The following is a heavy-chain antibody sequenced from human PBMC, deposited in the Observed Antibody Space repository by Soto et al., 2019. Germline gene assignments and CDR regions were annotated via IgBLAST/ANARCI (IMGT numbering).Heavy chain of an antibody. Sequence: EVQLVESGGGLVQPGGSLRLSCAASGFTFSSNWMNWVRQAPGKGLEWVATIKPDGSEQDYVESVKGRFTISRDNARNSLYLQMNSLRAEDTAVYYCVTVPWTAADSWGQGTLVTVSS. V-gene: IGHV3-7*01. CDR3: VTVPWTAADS. CDR1: GFTFSSNW. J-gene: IGHJ4*02. CDR2: IKPDGSEQ. D-gene: IGHD6-13*01.